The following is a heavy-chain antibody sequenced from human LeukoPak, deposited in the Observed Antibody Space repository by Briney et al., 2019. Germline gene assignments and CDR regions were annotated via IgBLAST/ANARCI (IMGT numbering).Heavy chain of an antibody. V-gene: IGHV3-7*01. CDR3: ARALDNFYYFDL. Sequence: GGSLRLSCAASGLIFSTFWMSWVRQAPGKGLEWVAHIKKDGTETYYVDSVKGRFTISRDNAKNSLYLRMNSLTAEDTAVYYCARALDNFYYFDLWGQGTLVTVSS. J-gene: IGHJ4*02. CDR2: IKKDGTET. CDR1: GLIFSTFW. D-gene: IGHD3/OR15-3a*01.